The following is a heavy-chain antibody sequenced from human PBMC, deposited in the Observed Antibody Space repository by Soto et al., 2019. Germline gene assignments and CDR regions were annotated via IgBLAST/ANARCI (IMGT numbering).Heavy chain of an antibody. CDR3: AREDYGGNSEGGFDY. Sequence: SVKVSCKASGGTFSSYAISWVRQAPGQGLEWMGGIIPIFGTANYAQKFQGRVTITADESTSTAYMELSSLRSEDTAVYYCAREDYGGNSEGGFDYWGQGTLVTV. CDR2: IIPIFGTA. D-gene: IGHD4-17*01. CDR1: GGTFSSYA. J-gene: IGHJ4*02. V-gene: IGHV1-69*13.